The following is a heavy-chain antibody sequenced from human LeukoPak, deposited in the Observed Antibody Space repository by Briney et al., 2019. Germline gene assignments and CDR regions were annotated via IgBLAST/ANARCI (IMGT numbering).Heavy chain of an antibody. Sequence: GGSLRLSCAASGSTFSTSYMSWVRQAPGKGLEWVSVIYSGSNTYYTDSVKGRFTISRDNSKNTLYLQMNSLRAEDTAVCYCARVTAGGDFDYWGQGTLVTVSS. CDR1: GSTFSTSY. V-gene: IGHV3-66*01. J-gene: IGHJ4*02. D-gene: IGHD3-16*01. CDR3: ARVTAGGDFDY. CDR2: IYSGSNT.